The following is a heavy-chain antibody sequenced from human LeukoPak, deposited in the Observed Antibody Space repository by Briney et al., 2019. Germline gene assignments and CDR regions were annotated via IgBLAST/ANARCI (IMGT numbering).Heavy chain of an antibody. CDR2: INPNGGST. V-gene: IGHV1-46*01. J-gene: IGHJ6*03. Sequence: ASVRVSCKASGYTFTTYYIHWVRQAPGQRLEWMGLINPNGGSTNYAQKFQGRVTMTRDTSTSTVYMELSSLRSEDTAVYYCARGPRITLVRGGQWYHYMDVWGKGTTVTVSS. CDR1: GYTFTTYY. D-gene: IGHD3-10*01. CDR3: ARGPRITLVRGGQWYHYMDV.